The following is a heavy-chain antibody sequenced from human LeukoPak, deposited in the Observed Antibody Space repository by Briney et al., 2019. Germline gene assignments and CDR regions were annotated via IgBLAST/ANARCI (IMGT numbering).Heavy chain of an antibody. CDR2: ISSSSSTI. CDR1: GFTFSSYS. V-gene: IGHV3-48*04. J-gene: IGHJ4*02. CDR3: ARGGRGSGSYYGDC. Sequence: GGSLRLSCAASGFTFSSYSMNWVRQAPGKGLEWVSYISSSSSTIYYADSVKGRFTISRDNAKNSLYLQMNSLRAEDTAVYYCARGGRGSGSYYGDCWGQGTLVTVSS. D-gene: IGHD3-10*01.